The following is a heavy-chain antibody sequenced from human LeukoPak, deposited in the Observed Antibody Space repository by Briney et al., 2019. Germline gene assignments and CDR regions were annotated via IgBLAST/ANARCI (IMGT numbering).Heavy chain of an antibody. Sequence: QSGGSLRLSCAASGFTFKDYGMHWVRQVPGKGLEWVSLISWDSGNSYYADSVKGRFTISRDNSKSSLSLQMNSLRTEDTALYYCAKGPGAAVAKRYIQHWGQGTLVTVSS. CDR1: GFTFKDYG. J-gene: IGHJ1*01. CDR2: ISWDSGNS. CDR3: AKGPGAAVAKRYIQH. V-gene: IGHV3-43*01. D-gene: IGHD6-19*01.